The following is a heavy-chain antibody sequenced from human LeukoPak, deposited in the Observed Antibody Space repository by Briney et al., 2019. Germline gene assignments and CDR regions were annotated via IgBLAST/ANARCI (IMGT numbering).Heavy chain of an antibody. CDR3: ARLRGSSAYPNVPTRYYYYYMDV. V-gene: IGHV4-34*01. J-gene: IGHJ6*03. CDR2: INHSGST. Sequence: SETLSLTCAVYGESFSNYYYNWIRQPPGNGLEWFGEINHSGSTNYNPSLKSRVTISVDTSKKQFSLRLSSVTAADTAVYYCARLRGSSAYPNVPTRYYYYYMDVWDRGTTVTVSS. D-gene: IGHD5-12*01. CDR1: GESFSNYY.